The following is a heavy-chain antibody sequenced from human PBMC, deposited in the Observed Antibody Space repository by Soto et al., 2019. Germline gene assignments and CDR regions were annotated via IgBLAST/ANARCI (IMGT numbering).Heavy chain of an antibody. CDR2: INPSGGST. Sequence: VKVSCKASGYTFTNYYMHWVRQAPGQGLEWVGIINPSGGSTTYAQRFQGRVTMTGDTSTSTVYMELSSLRSGDTAVYYCGIDVSIVGATQGVLYYFAYWGQGTPVTVSS. D-gene: IGHD1-26*01. CDR3: GIDVSIVGATQGVLYYFAY. J-gene: IGHJ4*02. CDR1: GYTFTNYY. V-gene: IGHV1-46*01.